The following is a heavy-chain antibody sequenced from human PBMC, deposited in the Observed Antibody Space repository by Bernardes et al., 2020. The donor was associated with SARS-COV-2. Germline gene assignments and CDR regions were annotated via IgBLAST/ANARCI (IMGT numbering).Heavy chain of an antibody. J-gene: IGHJ5*02. D-gene: IGHD5-12*01. CDR2: INAGNGNT. V-gene: IGHV1-3*01. CDR3: ARGLRHKNWFDP. Sequence: ASVKVSCKASGYTFTSYAMHWVRQAPGQRREWMGWINAGNGNTKYSQKFQGRVTITRDTSASTAYMELSSLRAEDTAVYYCARGLRHKNWFDPWGQGTLVTVSS. CDR1: GYTFTSYA.